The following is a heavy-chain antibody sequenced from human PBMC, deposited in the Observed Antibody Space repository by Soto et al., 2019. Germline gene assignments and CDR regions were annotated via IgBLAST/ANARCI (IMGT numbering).Heavy chain of an antibody. V-gene: IGHV4-39*07. Sequence: SETLSLTCSVSGGSISSSTYYWGWIRQPPGDGLEWIGTVYYSGSTYYNPSLKSRVAISVDRSKNQFSLKLSSVTAADTAVYYCARVPGPWGQGTLVTVSS. J-gene: IGHJ5*02. CDR3: ARVPGP. CDR1: GGSISSSTYY. CDR2: VYYSGST.